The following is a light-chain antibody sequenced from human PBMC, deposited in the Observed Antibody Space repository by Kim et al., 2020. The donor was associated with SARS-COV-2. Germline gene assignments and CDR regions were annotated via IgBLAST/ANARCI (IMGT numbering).Light chain of an antibody. Sequence: QSVLTQPPSVSAASGQKVTISCSGVNSNIGRNSVSWYQQFPGTAPKLLTYDNNERPSGIPDRFSGSKSGTSATLGITGLQTGDEADYYCGTWDTSLSAYVFGSGTMVTVL. CDR3: GTWDTSLSAYV. V-gene: IGLV1-51*01. CDR2: DNN. CDR1: NSNIGRNS. J-gene: IGLJ1*01.